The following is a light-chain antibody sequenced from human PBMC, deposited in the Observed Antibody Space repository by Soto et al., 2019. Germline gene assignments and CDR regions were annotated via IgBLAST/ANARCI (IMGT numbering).Light chain of an antibody. CDR1: QNVLSNY. CDR3: QQYGISVWT. J-gene: IGKJ1*01. V-gene: IGKV3-20*01. Sequence: EIGVRQSLAAVSVTPGERAALSCWASQNVLSNYLAWYQQKPGRAPRLLIYGASTRATGIPDRFSGSGSGTDFTLTISRLEPEDFAVYYCQQYGISVWTFGQVTMVDI. CDR2: GAS.